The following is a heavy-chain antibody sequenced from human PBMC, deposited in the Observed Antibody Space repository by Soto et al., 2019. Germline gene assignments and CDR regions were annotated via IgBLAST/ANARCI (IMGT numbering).Heavy chain of an antibody. J-gene: IGHJ4*02. D-gene: IGHD6-19*01. V-gene: IGHV4-59*01. Sequence: SETLSLTCTVSGGSISSYYWSWIRQPPGKGLEWIGYIYYSGSTNYNPSLKSRVTISVDTSKNQFSLKLSSVTAADTAVYYCARGKQWLVQAGFDYWGQGTLVTVSS. CDR2: IYYSGST. CDR3: ARGKQWLVQAGFDY. CDR1: GGSISSYY.